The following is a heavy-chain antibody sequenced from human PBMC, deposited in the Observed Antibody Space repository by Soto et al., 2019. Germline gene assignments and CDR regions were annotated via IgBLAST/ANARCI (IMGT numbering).Heavy chain of an antibody. V-gene: IGHV3-30*18. CDR3: AKVQQLWKAYYYYGMDV. CDR2: ISYDGSNK. D-gene: IGHD4-4*01. Sequence: GGSLRLSCAASGFTFSSYGMHWVRQAPGKGLEWVAVISYDGSNKYYADSVKGRFTISRDNSKNTLYLQMNSLRAEDTAVYYCAKVQQLWKAYYYYGMDVWGQGTTVTVSS. J-gene: IGHJ6*02. CDR1: GFTFSSYG.